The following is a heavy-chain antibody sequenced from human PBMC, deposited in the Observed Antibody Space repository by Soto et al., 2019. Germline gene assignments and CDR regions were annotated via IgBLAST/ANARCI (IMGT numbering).Heavy chain of an antibody. J-gene: IGHJ5*02. CDR2: IYYSGST. Sequence: SETLSLTCTVSGGSISSYYWSWIRQPPGKGLEWIGYIYYSGSTNYNPSLKSRVTISVDTSKNQFSLKLSSVTAADTAVYYCARDAYYYDSSGYFPWGQGTLVTVSS. D-gene: IGHD3-22*01. CDR3: ARDAYYYDSSGYFP. V-gene: IGHV4-59*01. CDR1: GGSISSYY.